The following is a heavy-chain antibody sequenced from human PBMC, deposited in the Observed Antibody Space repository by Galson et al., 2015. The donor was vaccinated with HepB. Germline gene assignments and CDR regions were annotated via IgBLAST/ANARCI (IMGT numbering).Heavy chain of an antibody. D-gene: IGHD4-17*01. V-gene: IGHV3-30-3*01. J-gene: IGHJ5*02. CDR1: GFDFNDSS. CDR2: VSFDGRNT. CDR3: TRAAAGRTATTTLA. Sequence: SLRLSCAGSGFDFNDSSIHWXRQSPGKGLEWVAGVSFDGRNTYYADSVKGRFIISRDSSKKTVYLQMNSLRSKDTDVYYCTRAAAGRTATTTLAWGQGLLVTVSS.